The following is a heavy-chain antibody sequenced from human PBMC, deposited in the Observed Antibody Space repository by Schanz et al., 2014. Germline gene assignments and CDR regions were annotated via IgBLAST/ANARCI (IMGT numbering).Heavy chain of an antibody. D-gene: IGHD1-1*01. J-gene: IGHJ4*03. CDR1: GYTFTNYE. CDR2: IIPMIGVA. CDR3: ASVATPRSGELDY. Sequence: SGAEVKKPGASVKVSCKASGYTFTNYEINWVRQATGQGLEWMGRIIPMIGVANYAQNSQGRGSIAANKSTSTTYVELKSLRAEEAAVYDFASVATPRSGELDYGGNGSLLTVSS. V-gene: IGHV1-69*04.